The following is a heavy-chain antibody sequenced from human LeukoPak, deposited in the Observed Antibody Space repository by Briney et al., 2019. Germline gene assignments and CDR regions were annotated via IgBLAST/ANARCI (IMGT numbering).Heavy chain of an antibody. CDR1: GGTFSSYA. J-gene: IGHJ3*02. V-gene: IGHV1-69*13. Sequence: EASVKVSCKASGGTFSSYAISWVRQAPGQGLEWMGGIIPIFGTANYAQKFQGRVTITADESTSTAYMELSSLRSEDTAVYYCASPRGGGGCYHISRCAFDIWGQGTMVTVSS. D-gene: IGHD2-21*02. CDR3: ASPRGGGGCYHISRCAFDI. CDR2: IIPIFGTA.